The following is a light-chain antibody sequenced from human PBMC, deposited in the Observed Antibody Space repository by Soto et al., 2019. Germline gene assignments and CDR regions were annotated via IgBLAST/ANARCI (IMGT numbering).Light chain of an antibody. CDR1: QSISSY. CDR2: AAS. J-gene: IGKJ1*01. CDR3: QQGYRTPPVT. V-gene: IGKV1-39*01. Sequence: DIQMTQSPSSLSASVGDRVTITCRASQSISSYLNWYQQKPGKAPKLLIYAASSLQSGVPSRFSGSGSGTDFTLTISSLQPEDFATYYCQQGYRTPPVTFGQGTKVDIK.